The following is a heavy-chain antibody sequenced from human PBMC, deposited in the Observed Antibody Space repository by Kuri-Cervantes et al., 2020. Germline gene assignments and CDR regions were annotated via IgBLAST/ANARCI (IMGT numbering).Heavy chain of an antibody. CDR2: ISGSGGDT. CDR1: GFTFSSYA. Sequence: GESLKISCAASGFTFSSYAMSWVRQAPGKGLEWVSEISGSGGDTNYADSVKGRFTISRDNAKNSLYLQMNSLRAEDTAVYYCARDMNYEEWELLLYYWGQGTLVTVSS. J-gene: IGHJ4*02. D-gene: IGHD1-26*01. V-gene: IGHV3-23*01. CDR3: ARDMNYEEWELLLYY.